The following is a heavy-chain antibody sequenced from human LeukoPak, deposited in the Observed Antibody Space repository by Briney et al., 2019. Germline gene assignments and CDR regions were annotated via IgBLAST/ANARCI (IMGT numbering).Heavy chain of an antibody. CDR2: VRSNGETP. CDR3: AKGQELDDGVFES. CDR1: GFTFGSIA. D-gene: IGHD1-1*01. Sequence: QPGGSLRLSCAASGFTFGSIAMTWVRQAPGKGLEWVSTVRSNGETPYNADSVKGRFTISRDNSKSTVYLEMKSLRVEDTAIYYCAKGQELDDGVFESWGQGTLVTVSS. V-gene: IGHV3-23*01. J-gene: IGHJ4*02.